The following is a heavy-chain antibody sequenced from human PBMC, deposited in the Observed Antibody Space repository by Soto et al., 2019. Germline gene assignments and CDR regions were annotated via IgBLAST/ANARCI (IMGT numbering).Heavy chain of an antibody. D-gene: IGHD3-3*01. CDR1: GYTFTSYD. V-gene: IGHV1-8*01. CDR3: ARVGPVLRFLEWLSLTRSYFDY. CDR2: MNPNSGNT. J-gene: IGHJ4*02. Sequence: QVQLVQSGAEVKKPGASVEVSCKDSGYTFTSYDINWVRQATGQGLEWMGWMNPNSGNTGYAQKVQGRVTMTRNTSISTAYMELSSLRSEDTAVYYCARVGPVLRFLEWLSLTRSYFDYWGKGTLVTVSS.